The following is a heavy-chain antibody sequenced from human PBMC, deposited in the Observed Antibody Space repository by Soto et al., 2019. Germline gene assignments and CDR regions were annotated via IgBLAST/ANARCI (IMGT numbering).Heavy chain of an antibody. Sequence: PSETLSLTCAVYGGSFSGYYWNWIRQPPGKGLEWIGEINHSGSINYNPSLKSRVTISVDTSKNQFSLKLSSVTAADTVVFYCVRGRTGDGDNTADGFDIWGQGTMVTVAS. V-gene: IGHV4-34*01. D-gene: IGHD1-26*01. CDR1: GGSFSGYY. CDR3: VRGRTGDGDNTADGFDI. CDR2: INHSGSI. J-gene: IGHJ3*02.